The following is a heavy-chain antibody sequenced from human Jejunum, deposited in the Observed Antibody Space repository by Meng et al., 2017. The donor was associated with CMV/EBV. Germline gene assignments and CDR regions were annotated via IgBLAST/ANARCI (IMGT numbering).Heavy chain of an antibody. D-gene: IGHD3-10*01. CDR2: IYWDNDK. CDR3: AHRREHSGSWGWGDFDY. J-gene: IGHJ4*02. V-gene: IGHV2-5*02. Sequence: HTTLKEFGPPLVKPTQTLTLTCTFSGFSLSTGGVGVGWIRQPPGKALEYLALIYWDNDKFYSPSLKSRLTIAKDTPKNQVVLTMTNMDPVDTATYYCAHRREHSGSWGWGDFDYWGQGTLVTVSS. CDR1: GFSLSTGGVG.